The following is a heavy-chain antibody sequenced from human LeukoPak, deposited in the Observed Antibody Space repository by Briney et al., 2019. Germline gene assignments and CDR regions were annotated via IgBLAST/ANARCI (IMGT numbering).Heavy chain of an antibody. J-gene: IGHJ3*02. CDR1: GGTFTNYA. CDR3: ARASSYCGGDCYSANI. V-gene: IGHV1-69*05. CDR2: IIPIFATA. D-gene: IGHD2-21*01. Sequence: ASVKVSCKASGGTFTNYAISWVRQAPGQGLEWMGGIIPIFATANYAQKFQGRVTITTDESTSTAYMELSSLRSEDTAVYYCARASSYCGGDCYSANIWGQGTMVTVSS.